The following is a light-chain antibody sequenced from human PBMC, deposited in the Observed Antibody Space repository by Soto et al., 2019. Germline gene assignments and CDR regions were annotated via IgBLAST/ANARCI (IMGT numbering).Light chain of an antibody. V-gene: IGKV3-15*01. CDR2: ATS. Sequence: EIVVTQSPATLSVSPGERATLSCRASQSVGNNFAWYQQKPGQAPRLLIFATSTRATGGPARFSGIGSGTEFTLTISRLQSEDFAVYYCQQYGDSPLTFGGGAKVEIE. J-gene: IGKJ4*01. CDR3: QQYGDSPLT. CDR1: QSVGNN.